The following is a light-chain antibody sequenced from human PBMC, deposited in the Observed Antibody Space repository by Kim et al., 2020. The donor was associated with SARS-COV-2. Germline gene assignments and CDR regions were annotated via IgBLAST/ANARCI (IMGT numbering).Light chain of an antibody. Sequence: PGERATLSWWASQSVNCDYLAWYQQIPGQPTRLLIFGASSRATGIPDRFSGSGSGTDFTLAISRLGPEDFAVYYCQLYGSSPLMYTFGQGTKLEI. CDR1: QSVNCDY. CDR2: GAS. CDR3: QLYGSSPLMYT. V-gene: IGKV3-20*01. J-gene: IGKJ2*01.